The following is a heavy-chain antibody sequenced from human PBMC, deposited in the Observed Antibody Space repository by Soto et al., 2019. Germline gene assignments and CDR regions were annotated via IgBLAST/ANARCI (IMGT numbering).Heavy chain of an antibody. Sequence: QVQLVQSGAEVKKPGASVQVSCQASGYTFTSYGISWVRQAPGQGLEGEGWISAYNGNTNYAQKLQGRITMTTDTSTSTAYIELRSLRSDDTAVYYCARDRGRTGTTFRDYWGQGTLVTVSS. V-gene: IGHV1-18*01. CDR2: ISAYNGNT. D-gene: IGHD1-7*01. CDR1: GYTFTSYG. CDR3: ARDRGRTGTTFRDY. J-gene: IGHJ4*02.